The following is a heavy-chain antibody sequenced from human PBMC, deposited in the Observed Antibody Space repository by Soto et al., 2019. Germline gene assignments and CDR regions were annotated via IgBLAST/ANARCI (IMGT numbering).Heavy chain of an antibody. D-gene: IGHD3-16*01. J-gene: IGHJ6*02. CDR2: IHWNNGAT. Sequence: SLKLSFVAPAFSSHNHPIHWVRKGPGKGLEWVSGIHWNNGATGYADSVKGRFTIFKDNVKNSVYLQMNSLRTDDTAFYYCTEDILPGGADVWGQGTTVTVS. V-gene: IGHV3-9*02. CDR1: AFSSHNHP. CDR3: TEDILPGGADV.